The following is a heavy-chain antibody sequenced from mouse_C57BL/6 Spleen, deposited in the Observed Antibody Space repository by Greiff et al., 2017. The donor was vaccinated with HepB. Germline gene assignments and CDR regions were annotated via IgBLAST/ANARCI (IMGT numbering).Heavy chain of an antibody. CDR3: AREGNEDYAMDY. J-gene: IGHJ4*01. Sequence: VQLQQSGAELAKPGASVKLSCKASGYTFTSYWMHWVKQRPGQGLEWIGYINPSSGYTKYNQKFKDKATVTADKSSSTAYMQLSSLTYEDSAVYYWAREGNEDYAMDYWGQGTSGTVSS. CDR2: INPSSGYT. CDR1: GYTFTSYW. D-gene: IGHD2-1*01. V-gene: IGHV1-7*01.